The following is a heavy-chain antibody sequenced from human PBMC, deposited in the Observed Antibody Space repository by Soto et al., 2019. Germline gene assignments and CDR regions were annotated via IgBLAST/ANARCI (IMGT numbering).Heavy chain of an antibody. CDR3: AKAGFSSSWSPTYFDY. Sequence: EVQLLESGGGLVQPGGSLRLSCAASGFTFTSYAMNWVRLAPGKGLEWVSAISGTGYNTYYADSVKGRFTISRDNTKKPLYLQMNSLRAEDTAVYYCAKAGFSSSWSPTYFDYWGQGTLVTVSS. J-gene: IGHJ4*02. CDR2: ISGTGYNT. V-gene: IGHV3-23*01. D-gene: IGHD6-13*01. CDR1: GFTFTSYA.